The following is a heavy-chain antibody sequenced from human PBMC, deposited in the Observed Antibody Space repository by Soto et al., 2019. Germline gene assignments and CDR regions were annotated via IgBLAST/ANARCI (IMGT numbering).Heavy chain of an antibody. D-gene: IGHD1-26*01. CDR1: GFTFSSYA. CDR2: ISGSGGST. V-gene: IGHV3-23*01. Sequence: EVQLLESGGGLVQPGGSLRLSCAASGFTFSSYAMSWVRQAPGKGLEWVSAISGSGGSTYYADSVKGRFTISRDNSKNTLYLQMNSLRAEDTAVYYCAKDTAVRELLEGDWFDPWGQGTLVTVSS. CDR3: AKDTAVRELLEGDWFDP. J-gene: IGHJ5*02.